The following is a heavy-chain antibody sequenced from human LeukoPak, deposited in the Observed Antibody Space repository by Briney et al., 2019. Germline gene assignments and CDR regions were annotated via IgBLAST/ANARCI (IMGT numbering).Heavy chain of an antibody. J-gene: IGHJ6*03. CDR2: ISYDGSNK. V-gene: IGHV3-30*18. CDR1: GFTFSSYG. CDR3: AKGTRPGEGWYYYYYMDV. D-gene: IGHD3-16*01. Sequence: QSGGSLRLSCAASGFTFSSYGMHWVRQAPGKGLEWVAVISYDGSNKYYADSVKGRFTISRDNSKNTLYLQMNSLRAEDTAVYYCAKGTRPGEGWYYYYYMDVWGKGTTVTVSS.